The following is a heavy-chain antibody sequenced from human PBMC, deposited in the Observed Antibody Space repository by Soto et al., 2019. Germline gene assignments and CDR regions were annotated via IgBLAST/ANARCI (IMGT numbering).Heavy chain of an antibody. V-gene: IGHV1-3*01. Sequence: ASVKVSCKASGYTFTSYAMHWVRQAPGQRLEWMGWINAGNGNTKYSQKFQGRVTITRDTSASTAYMELSSLRSEDTAVYYCARVSLSHYYDSSGYYYADAFDIWGQGTMVTVSS. D-gene: IGHD3-22*01. J-gene: IGHJ3*02. CDR2: INAGNGNT. CDR1: GYTFTSYA. CDR3: ARVSLSHYYDSSGYYYADAFDI.